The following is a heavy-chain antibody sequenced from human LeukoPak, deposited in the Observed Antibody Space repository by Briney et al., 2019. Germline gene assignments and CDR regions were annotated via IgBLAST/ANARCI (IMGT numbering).Heavy chain of an antibody. J-gene: IGHJ3*02. V-gene: IGHV4-39*01. CDR3: ARPSTDYVWGSYRTGAFDI. Sequence: KPSETLSLTCTVSGGSISSSRYYWGWIRQPPGKGLEWIGIIYYSGSTYYNPSLKSRVTISVDTSKNQFSLKLSSVTAADTAVYYCARPSTDYVWGSYRTGAFDIWGQGTMVTVSS. CDR1: GGSISSSRYY. D-gene: IGHD3-16*02. CDR2: IYYSGST.